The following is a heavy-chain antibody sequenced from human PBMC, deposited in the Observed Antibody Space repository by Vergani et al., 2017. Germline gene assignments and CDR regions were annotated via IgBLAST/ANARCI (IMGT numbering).Heavy chain of an antibody. V-gene: IGHV4-31*03. J-gene: IGHJ2*01. CDR1: GGSISSGGYY. CDR3: AREVGYGDYEGYWYFDL. D-gene: IGHD4-17*01. CDR2: IYYSGST. Sequence: QVQLQESGPGLVKPSQTLSLTCTVSGGSISSGGYYWSWIRQHPGKGLEWIGYIYYSGSTYYNPSLKSRVTISVDTSKNQFSLKLSSVNAADTAVYYCAREVGYGDYEGYWYFDLWGRGTLVTVSS.